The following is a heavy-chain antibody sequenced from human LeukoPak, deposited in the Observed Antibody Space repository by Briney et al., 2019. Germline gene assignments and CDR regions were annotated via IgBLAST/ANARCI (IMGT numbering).Heavy chain of an antibody. J-gene: IGHJ4*02. CDR2: ISYSGGT. CDR1: GGSISTGGYY. CDR3: ARRGPDCSSTSCSYYFDY. Sequence: SETLSLTCTVSGGSISTGGYYWSWIRQPPGKGLEWIGYISYSGGTYYNPSLKSRVSMSVDTSKRQLFLKMSSVTAADTAVYYCARRGPDCSSTSCSYYFDYWGQGTLVTVSS. D-gene: IGHD2-2*01. V-gene: IGHV4-30-4*01.